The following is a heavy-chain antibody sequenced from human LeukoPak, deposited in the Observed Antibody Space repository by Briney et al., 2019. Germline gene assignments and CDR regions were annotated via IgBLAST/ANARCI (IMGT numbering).Heavy chain of an antibody. J-gene: IGHJ5*02. Sequence: PGGSLRLSCSASGFSFTNYGMSWVRQAPGKGLEWVSGLSGSGDGQFYADSVEGRFTISRDIFNNIWYLQMISLRAEDTAVYYCAKGCQCPSGLSSWFDPRGQGTLVAVSS. CDR3: AKGCQCPSGLSSWFDP. D-gene: IGHD1-14*01. CDR1: GFSFTNYG. V-gene: IGHV3-23*01. CDR2: LSGSGDGQ.